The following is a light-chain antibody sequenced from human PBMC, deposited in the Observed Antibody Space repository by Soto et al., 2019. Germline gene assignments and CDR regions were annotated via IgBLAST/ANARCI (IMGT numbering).Light chain of an antibody. J-gene: IGKJ1*01. V-gene: IGKV3-11*01. CDR3: QQYNSYSPRT. CDR2: DAS. CDR1: QSVSSY. Sequence: EIVLTQSPSTLSLSTGERATLSCGASQSVSSYLLWYQQKPGQAPRLLIYDASSRATGIPARFSGSGSGTDFTLTISSLQPYDFATYYCQQYNSYSPRTFGQGTKVDIK.